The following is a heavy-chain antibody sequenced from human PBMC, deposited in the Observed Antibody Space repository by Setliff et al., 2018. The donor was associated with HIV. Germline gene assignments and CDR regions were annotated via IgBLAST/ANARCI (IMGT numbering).Heavy chain of an antibody. CDR1: GFTFSSYA. Sequence: GGSLRLSCAASGFTFSSYAMSWVRKAPGKGLEWVANIKEDGSEKYYVDSVKGRFTISRDNAKNSLYLQMNSLRAEDTAVYHCARGHYFKDVWGQGTTVTVSS. CDR2: IKEDGSEK. J-gene: IGHJ6*02. CDR3: ARGHYFKDV. D-gene: IGHD3-10*01. V-gene: IGHV3-7*04.